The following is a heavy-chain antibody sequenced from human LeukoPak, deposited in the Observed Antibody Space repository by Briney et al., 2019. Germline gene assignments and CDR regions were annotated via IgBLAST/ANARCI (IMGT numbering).Heavy chain of an antibody. J-gene: IGHJ5*02. V-gene: IGHV3-23*01. D-gene: IGHD3-9*01. CDR1: GFTFSGYA. CDR2: ISGSGGST. CDR3: AKKYYDIFTGSNNWFDP. Sequence: GGSLRLSCAASGFTFSGYAMSWVRQAPGKGLEWVSTISGSGGSTYYADSVKGRFTISRDNSKNTLYMQMNSLRADDTGAYYCAKKYYDIFTGSNNWFDPWGQGTLVTVSS.